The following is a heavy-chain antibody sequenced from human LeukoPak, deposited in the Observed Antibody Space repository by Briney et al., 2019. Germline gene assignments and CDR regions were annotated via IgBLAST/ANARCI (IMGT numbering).Heavy chain of an antibody. V-gene: IGHV1-8*01. CDR3: AVAATPNYYYYYYMDV. D-gene: IGHD2-15*01. J-gene: IGHJ6*03. CDR1: GYTCTSYD. CDR2: MNPNSGNT. Sequence: GASVNVSCKASGYTCTSYDINWVRQATGQGLEWMGWMNPNSGNTGYAQKFQGRFTMTRNTSISTAYMELSSLRSEDTAVYYCAVAATPNYYYYYYMDVWGKGTTVTVSS.